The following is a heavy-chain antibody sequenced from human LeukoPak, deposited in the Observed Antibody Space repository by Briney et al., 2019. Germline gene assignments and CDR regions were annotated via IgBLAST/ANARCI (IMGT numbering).Heavy chain of an antibody. J-gene: IGHJ4*02. CDR3: ARRIAVAGSPVYYFDY. Sequence: GASLKVSCKASAYTLSGYYMHWVRQAPGQGLEWMGWINPKSGVTNYAQKFQGRVTMTWDTSINTTFMELSRLRSDDTAVYYCARRIAVAGSPVYYFDYWGQGTLVTVSS. V-gene: IGHV1-2*02. CDR2: INPKSGVT. CDR1: AYTLSGYY. D-gene: IGHD6-19*01.